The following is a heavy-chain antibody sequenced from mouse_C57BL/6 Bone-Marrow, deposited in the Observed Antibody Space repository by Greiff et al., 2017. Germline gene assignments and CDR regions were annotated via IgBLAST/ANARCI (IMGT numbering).Heavy chain of an antibody. D-gene: IGHD2-3*01. CDR2: IRNKANNHAT. V-gene: IGHV6-6*01. CDR1: GFTFSDAW. Sequence: EVQLEESGGGLVQPGGSMKLSCAASGFTFSDAWMDWVRQSPERGLEWVAAIRNKANNHATYYAESVKGRFTISQDDSKSSGYLKMNSLRAEETGIYDCTRSIYDGYYKFAYWGQGTLVTVSA. CDR3: TRSIYDGYYKFAY. J-gene: IGHJ3*01.